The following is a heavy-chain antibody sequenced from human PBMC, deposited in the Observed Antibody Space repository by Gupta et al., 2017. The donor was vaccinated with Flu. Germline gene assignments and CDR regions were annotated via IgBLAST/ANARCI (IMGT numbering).Heavy chain of an antibody. Sequence: VQLLESGGGVVQPGGSLRLSVVVTGFTFNKYAMSWVRQTPGKGLELISSISGSVILTCYTDSMKGRFTISRDNSRNTLYLQLDRLRVEDAGVDVDAKDLTEVRGFWFDYWGQGTLVIVSS. CDR2: ISGSVILT. CDR1: GFTFNKYA. V-gene: IGHV3-23*01. J-gene: IGHJ4*02. CDR3: AKDLTEVRGFWFDY. D-gene: IGHD3-10*01.